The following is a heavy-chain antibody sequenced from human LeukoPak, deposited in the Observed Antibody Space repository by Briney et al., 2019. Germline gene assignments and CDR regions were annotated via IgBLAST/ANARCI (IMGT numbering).Heavy chain of an antibody. CDR1: GYTFTSYG. V-gene: IGHV1-18*01. Sequence: ASVKVSCKASGYTFTSYGISWVRQAPGQGLEWMGWISAYNGNTNYAQKLQGRVTMTTDTSTSTAYMELGSLRSDDTAVYYCARDDADIVVVVAAAPDYYYGMDVWGQGTTVTVSS. D-gene: IGHD2-15*01. CDR2: ISAYNGNT. CDR3: ARDDADIVVVVAAAPDYYYGMDV. J-gene: IGHJ6*02.